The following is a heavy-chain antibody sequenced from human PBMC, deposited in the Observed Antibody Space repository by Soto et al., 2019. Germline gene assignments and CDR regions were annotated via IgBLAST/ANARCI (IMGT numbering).Heavy chain of an antibody. V-gene: IGHV4-34*01. CDR1: GGSFSGYY. Sequence: QVQLQQWGAGLLKPSETLSLTCAVYGGSFSGYYWSWIRQPPGKGLEWIGEINHSGSTNYNPSLKSRVTISVDTSKNQFYLKLSSMTAKDTAVYFCAAFQGYSGYDSYRGQGTLVTVSS. CDR3: AAFQGYSGYDSY. J-gene: IGHJ4*02. CDR2: INHSGST. D-gene: IGHD5-12*01.